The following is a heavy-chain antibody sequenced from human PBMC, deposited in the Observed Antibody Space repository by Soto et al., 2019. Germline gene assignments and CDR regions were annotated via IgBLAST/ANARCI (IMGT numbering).Heavy chain of an antibody. CDR3: ARGRPPINYYGSGSHGWPLAI. CDR2: INHSGST. V-gene: IGHV4-34*01. CDR1: GGSFSGYY. Sequence: SETLSLTCAVYGGSFSGYYWSWIRQPPGKGLEWIGEINHSGSTNYNPSLKSRVTISVDTSKNQFSLKLSSVTAADTAVYYCARGRPPINYYGSGSHGWPLAIWGQGTMVTVSS. D-gene: IGHD3-10*01. J-gene: IGHJ3*02.